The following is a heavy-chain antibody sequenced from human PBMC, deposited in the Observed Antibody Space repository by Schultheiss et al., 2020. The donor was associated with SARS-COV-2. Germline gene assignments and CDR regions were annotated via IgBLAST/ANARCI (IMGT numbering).Heavy chain of an antibody. V-gene: IGHV3-48*02. Sequence: GESLKISCAASGFTFSTYNMNWVRQAPGRGLEWVSYISSSSSTIYYGDSVKGRFTVSRDNAKNSLYLQMNSLRDEDTAVYYCYLRGVISDFYGMDVWGQGTTVTVSS. CDR1: GFTFSTYN. CDR3: YLRGVISDFYGMDV. D-gene: IGHD3-10*01. CDR2: ISSSSSTI. J-gene: IGHJ6*02.